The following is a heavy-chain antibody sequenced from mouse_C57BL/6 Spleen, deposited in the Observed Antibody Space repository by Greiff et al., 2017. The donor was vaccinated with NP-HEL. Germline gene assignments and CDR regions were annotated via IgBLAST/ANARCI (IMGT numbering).Heavy chain of an antibody. D-gene: IGHD2-3*01. V-gene: IGHV5-17*01. Sequence: EVHLVESGGGLVKPGGSLKLSCAASGFTFSDYGMHWVRQAPEKGLEWVAYISSGSSTIYYADTVKGRFTISRDNAKNTLFLQMTSLRSEDTAMYYCARTEVYDGYYYAMDYWGQGTSVTVSS. CDR3: ARTEVYDGYYYAMDY. J-gene: IGHJ4*01. CDR1: GFTFSDYG. CDR2: ISSGSSTI.